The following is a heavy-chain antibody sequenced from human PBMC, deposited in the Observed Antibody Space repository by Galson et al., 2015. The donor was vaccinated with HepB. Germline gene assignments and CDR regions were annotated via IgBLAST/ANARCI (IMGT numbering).Heavy chain of an antibody. J-gene: IGHJ4*02. CDR2: ISGYNGKT. CDR1: GYSITTAG. V-gene: IGHV1-18*01. Sequence: QSGAEVKKPGASVRVSCKASGYSITTAGISWVRQAPGQGLEWMGWISGYNGKTNHAQKFQGRVTMTIDTSTSTAYMDFRSLKSDDTAVYYCAREWGGFGDREFDFWGRGTLVIVSS. D-gene: IGHD3-10*01. CDR3: AREWGGFGDREFDF.